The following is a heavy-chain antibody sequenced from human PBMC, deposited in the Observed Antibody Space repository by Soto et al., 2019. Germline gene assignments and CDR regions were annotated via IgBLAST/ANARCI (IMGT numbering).Heavy chain of an antibody. CDR2: ISSNGDST. Sequence: GGSLRLSCSASGFSFSMFCMHWVRQAPGKGLEYVSRISSNGDSTYYADSVKGRFTISRDNSKNTLYLQMSSLRAVDTAVYYCVHSRPTVQIPHPWRQGTLVT. D-gene: IGHD4-17*01. CDR1: GFSFSMFC. J-gene: IGHJ5*02. CDR3: VHSRPTVQIPHP. V-gene: IGHV3-64D*06.